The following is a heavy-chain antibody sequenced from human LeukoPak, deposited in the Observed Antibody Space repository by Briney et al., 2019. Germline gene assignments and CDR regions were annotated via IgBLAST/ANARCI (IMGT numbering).Heavy chain of an antibody. J-gene: IGHJ4*02. D-gene: IGHD3-9*01. V-gene: IGHV4-59*01. CDR2: FYYSGST. Sequence: PSETLSLTCTVSGGSISNYYWSWIRQPPGKGLEWIGYFYYSGSTSYNPSLKSRVTISVATSKNQFSLKLSSVTAADTAVYYCAKGGIRSGAFDIWGQGTLVTVSS. CDR3: AKGGIRSGAFDI. CDR1: GGSISNYY.